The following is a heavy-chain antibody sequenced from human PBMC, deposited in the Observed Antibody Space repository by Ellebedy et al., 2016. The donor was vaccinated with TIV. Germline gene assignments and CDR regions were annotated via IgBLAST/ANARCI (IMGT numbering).Heavy chain of an antibody. D-gene: IGHD1-26*01. J-gene: IGHJ5*02. CDR1: GFTFSSYW. V-gene: IGHV3-74*01. Sequence: GESLKISCAASGFTFSSYWMHWVRQAPGKGLVWVSRINSDGSSTSYADSVKGRFTISRDNAKNTLYLQMNSLRADDTAVYYCARFTREPRPWGQGTQVTVSS. CDR2: INSDGSST. CDR3: ARFTREPRP.